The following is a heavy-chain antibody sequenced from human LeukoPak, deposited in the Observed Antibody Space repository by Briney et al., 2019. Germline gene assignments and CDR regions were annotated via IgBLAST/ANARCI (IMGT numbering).Heavy chain of an antibody. D-gene: IGHD6-13*01. Sequence: SETLSLTCAVYGGSFSGYYWSWIRQPPGKGLEWIGYIYYSGSTNYNTSLKSRVTISVDASKNQFSLKLSSVTAADTAVYYCARSTRGSSSPGYWGQGTLVTVSS. CDR3: ARSTRGSSSPGY. CDR1: GGSFSGYY. V-gene: IGHV4-59*08. J-gene: IGHJ4*02. CDR2: IYYSGST.